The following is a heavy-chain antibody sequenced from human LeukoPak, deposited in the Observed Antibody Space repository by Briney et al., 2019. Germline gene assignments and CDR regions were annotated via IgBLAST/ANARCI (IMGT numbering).Heavy chain of an antibody. Sequence: GASVKVSCKASGYTFTSYYMHWVRQAPGQGLEWMGIINPSGGSTSYAQKFQSRVTMTRDMSTSTVYMELSSLRSEDTAVYYCASTSPSIFGVINWFDPWGQGTLVTVSS. J-gene: IGHJ5*02. D-gene: IGHD3-3*01. CDR2: INPSGGST. CDR3: ASTSPSIFGVINWFDP. CDR1: GYTFTSYY. V-gene: IGHV1-46*01.